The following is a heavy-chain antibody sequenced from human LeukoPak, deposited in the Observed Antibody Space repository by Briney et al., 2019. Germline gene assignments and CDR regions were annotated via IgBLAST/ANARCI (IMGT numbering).Heavy chain of an antibody. V-gene: IGHV3-33*06. CDR3: AKNQREKWELSYFDY. D-gene: IGHD1-26*01. CDR1: GFTFSSYG. CDR2: IWYDGSNK. Sequence: GRSLRLSCAASGFTFSSYGMHWVRQAPGKGLEWVAVIWYDGSNKYYADSVKGRFTISRDNSKNTLYLQMNSLRAEDTAVYYCAKNQREKWELSYFDYWGQGTLVTVSS. J-gene: IGHJ4*02.